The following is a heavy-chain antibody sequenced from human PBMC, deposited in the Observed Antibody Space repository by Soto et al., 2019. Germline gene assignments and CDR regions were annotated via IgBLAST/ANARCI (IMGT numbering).Heavy chain of an antibody. CDR3: ATGWGDY. CDR1: GFTLSSSA. Sequence: EVQLLESGGGLVQPGGSLRLSCATSGFTLSSSAMSWVRQAPGKGLEWVSGFRGGGGSTYYADSVKGRFTISGDNSKNTLYLKMNSLRAEDTAVYSCATGWGDYWGQGTLVTVSS. CDR2: FRGGGGST. J-gene: IGHJ4*02. D-gene: IGHD1-26*01. V-gene: IGHV3-23*01.